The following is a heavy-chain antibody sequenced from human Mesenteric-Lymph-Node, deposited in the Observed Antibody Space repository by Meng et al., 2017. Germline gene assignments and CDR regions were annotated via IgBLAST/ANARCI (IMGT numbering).Heavy chain of an antibody. J-gene: IGHJ4*02. CDR3: ARVGSSSYWGYPFGVDY. CDR1: GGSISITNYY. Sequence: GSLRLSCTVSGGSISITNYYWGWIRQPPGKGLEWIGSIYYSGATYYNPSLKSRVTISLDTSKNQFSLKLSSVTAADTAVYYCARVGSSSYWGYPFGVDYWGQGTLVTVSS. CDR2: IYYSGAT. V-gene: IGHV4-39*07. D-gene: IGHD6-13*01.